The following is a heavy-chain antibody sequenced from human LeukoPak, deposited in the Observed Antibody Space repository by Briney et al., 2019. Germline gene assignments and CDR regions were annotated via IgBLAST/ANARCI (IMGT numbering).Heavy chain of an antibody. Sequence: PGGSLRLSCAASGFTFSSESMNWVRQAPGKGLEWISYISSSSSTINCADSVKGRFTTSRDNAKNSLNLQMNSLRDEDTAVYYCASITMTPYAMSVWGQGTTVTVSS. V-gene: IGHV3-48*02. CDR2: ISSSSSTI. CDR3: ASITMTPYAMSV. D-gene: IGHD3-22*01. CDR1: GFTFSSES. J-gene: IGHJ6*02.